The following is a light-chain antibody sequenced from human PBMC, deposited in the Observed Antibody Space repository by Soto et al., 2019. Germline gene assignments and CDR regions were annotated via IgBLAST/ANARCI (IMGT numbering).Light chain of an antibody. J-gene: IGLJ2*01. CDR2: EVN. Sequence: QSVLTQPPSASGSPGQSVTISCTGTSSDVGGYNYVSWYQQHPDKAPKLMIYEVNKRPSEIPDRFSGSKSGNTASLTVSGLQAEDEADYYCSSHAGSNTLIFGGGTKLTVL. V-gene: IGLV2-8*01. CDR1: SSDVGGYNY. CDR3: SSHAGSNTLI.